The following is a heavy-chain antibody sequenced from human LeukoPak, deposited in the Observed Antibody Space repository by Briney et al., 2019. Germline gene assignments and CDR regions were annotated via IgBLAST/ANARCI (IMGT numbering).Heavy chain of an antibody. D-gene: IGHD1-26*01. V-gene: IGHV3-21*01. CDR3: ARCYSGSYYYYYYMDV. CDR2: ISSSSSYI. Sequence: GGSLRLSCAASGFTFSSYTMNWVRQAPGKGLEWVSSISSSSSYIYYADSVKGRFTISRDNAKNSLYLQMNSLRAEDTAVYYCARCYSGSYYYYYYMDVWGKGTTVTISS. J-gene: IGHJ6*03. CDR1: GFTFSSYT.